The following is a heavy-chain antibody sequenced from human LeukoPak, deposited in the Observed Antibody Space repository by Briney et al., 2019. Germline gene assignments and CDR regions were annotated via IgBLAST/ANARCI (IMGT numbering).Heavy chain of an antibody. J-gene: IGHJ4*02. CDR3: ARFLYYGDYDY. V-gene: IGHV4-31*03. CDR2: IYHSGST. Sequence: SQTLSLTCIVSGGSISSGGYYWSWIRQHPGKGLEWIGYIYHSGSTYYNPSLKSRVTISVDTSKNQFSLKLGSVTAADTAVYYCARFLYYGDYDYWGQGTLVTVSS. D-gene: IGHD4-17*01. CDR1: GGSISSGGYY.